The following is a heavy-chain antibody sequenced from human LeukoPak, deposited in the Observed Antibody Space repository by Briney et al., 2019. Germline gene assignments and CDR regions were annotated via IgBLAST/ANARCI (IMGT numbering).Heavy chain of an antibody. D-gene: IGHD2-15*01. V-gene: IGHV3-74*01. CDR3: AREGAAPGPFDY. Sequence: GGSLRLSCAASGFTFSSYWMHWVRQAPGKGLVWVSRINSDGSSTSYADSVKGRFTISRDNAKNTLYLQMNSLRAEGTAVYYCAREGAAPGPFDYWGQGTLVTVSS. CDR1: GFTFSSYW. CDR2: INSDGSST. J-gene: IGHJ4*02.